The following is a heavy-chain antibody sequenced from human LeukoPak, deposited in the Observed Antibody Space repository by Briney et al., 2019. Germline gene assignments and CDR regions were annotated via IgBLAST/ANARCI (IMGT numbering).Heavy chain of an antibody. Sequence: SETLSLTCTVSGGSISSYYWSWIRQPPGKGLEWIGYIYYSGSTNYNPSLKSRVTISVDTSKNQFSLKLSSVTAADTAVYYCASGEEWSVAIDIWGQGTMVTVSS. D-gene: IGHD3-3*01. CDR3: ASGEEWSVAIDI. CDR2: IYYSGST. V-gene: IGHV4-59*01. J-gene: IGHJ3*02. CDR1: GGSISSYY.